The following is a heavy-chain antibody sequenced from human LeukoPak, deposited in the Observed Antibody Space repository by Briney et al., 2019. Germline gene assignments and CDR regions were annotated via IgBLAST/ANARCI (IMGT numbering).Heavy chain of an antibody. CDR3: ARLRGPRRITIFGVMTASVTGIDY. V-gene: IGHV1-2*06. CDR1: GYTFTGYY. Sequence: ASVKVSCKASGYTFTGYYMHWVRQAPGQGLEWMGRINPNSGGTNYAQKFQGRVTMTRDTSISTAYMELSSLRSEDTAVYYCARLRGPRRITIFGVMTASVTGIDYWGQGTLVTVSS. J-gene: IGHJ4*02. CDR2: INPNSGGT. D-gene: IGHD3-3*01.